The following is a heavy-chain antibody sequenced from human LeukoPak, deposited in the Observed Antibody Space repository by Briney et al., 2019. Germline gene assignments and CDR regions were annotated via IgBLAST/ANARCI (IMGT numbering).Heavy chain of an antibody. CDR1: GGSFSGYY. D-gene: IGHD2-15*01. CDR2: INHSGST. CDR3: ASRPCSGGSCYFGYYYYMDV. Sequence: SETLSLTCAVYGGSFSGYYWSWIRQPPGKGLEWIGEINHSGSTNYNPSLKSRVTISVDTSKNQFSLKLSSVTAADTAVYYCASRPCSGGSCYFGYYYYMDVWGKGTTVTISS. J-gene: IGHJ6*03. V-gene: IGHV4-34*01.